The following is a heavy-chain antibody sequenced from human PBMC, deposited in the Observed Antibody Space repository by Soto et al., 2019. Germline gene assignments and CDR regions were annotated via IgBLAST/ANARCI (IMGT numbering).Heavy chain of an antibody. CDR1: GYTFTGYY. CDR2: INPNSGDT. CDR3: AKGGAIVAAGTRVYLYNAMDV. D-gene: IGHD1-26*01. V-gene: IGHV1-2*02. Sequence: GASVKVSCKASGYTFTGYYVHWVRQAPGQGLEWMGWINPNSGDTYLAQRFQGRVTMNRDTSIGTAYMELRGLASDDTAVYYCAKGGAIVAAGTRVYLYNAMDVWGQGTTVTVSS. J-gene: IGHJ6*02.